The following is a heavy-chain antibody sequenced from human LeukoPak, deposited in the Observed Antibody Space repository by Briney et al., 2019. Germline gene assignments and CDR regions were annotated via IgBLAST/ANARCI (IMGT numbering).Heavy chain of an antibody. CDR3: AKDRCSNGIGCLYYYMDV. CDR2: ISGSGGST. Sequence: PGGSLRLSCAASGFTFSSYAMSWVRQAPGRGLEWVSTISGSGGSTYYAGSVKGRFSISRDNSKNTLSLQMNSPRAEDTAVYYCAKDRCSNGIGCLYYYMDVWGKGTTVTISS. CDR1: GFTFSSYA. D-gene: IGHD2-8*01. V-gene: IGHV3-23*01. J-gene: IGHJ6*03.